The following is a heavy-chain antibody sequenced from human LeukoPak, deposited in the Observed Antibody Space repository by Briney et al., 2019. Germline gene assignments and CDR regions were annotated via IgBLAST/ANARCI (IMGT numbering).Heavy chain of an antibody. Sequence: GGSLRLSCAASGFTFSSYSMNWVRQAPGKGLEWVSYISSSSNTIYYADSVKGRFTISRDNAKNSVYLQLNSLRAEDTAVYCCAPGFCTSTSCSHYFEHWGQGTLVTVSS. D-gene: IGHD2-2*01. CDR3: APGFCTSTSCSHYFEH. V-gene: IGHV3-48*01. CDR1: GFTFSSYS. J-gene: IGHJ4*02. CDR2: ISSSSNTI.